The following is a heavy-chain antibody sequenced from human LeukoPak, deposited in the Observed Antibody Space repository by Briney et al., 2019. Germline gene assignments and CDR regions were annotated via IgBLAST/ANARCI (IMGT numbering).Heavy chain of an antibody. D-gene: IGHD3-22*01. CDR3: ARTYYSDSSGYYYH. J-gene: IGHJ4*02. V-gene: IGHV3-11*01. Sequence: GGSLRLSCAASGFTFSDYYMSWIRQAPGKGLAWVSYISSSGSTIYYADSVKGRFTISRDNAKNSLYLQMNSLRAEDTAVYYCARTYYSDSSGYYYHWGQGTLVTVSS. CDR2: ISSSGSTI. CDR1: GFTFSDYY.